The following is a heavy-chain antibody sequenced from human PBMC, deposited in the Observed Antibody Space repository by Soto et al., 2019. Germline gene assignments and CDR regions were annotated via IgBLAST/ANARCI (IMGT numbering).Heavy chain of an antibody. D-gene: IGHD3-9*01. V-gene: IGHV3-23*01. J-gene: IGHJ4*02. Sequence: GGSLRLSCVVSGFTFSNFAMSWVRQAPGKGLEWVSTLTGSSGVTYYADSVKGRFAISRDNSRNTLSLQMNSLTAEDTAVYYCAKGGATYGLLTHDYWGQGTRVTVSS. CDR2: LTGSSGVT. CDR3: AKGGATYGLLTHDY. CDR1: GFTFSNFA.